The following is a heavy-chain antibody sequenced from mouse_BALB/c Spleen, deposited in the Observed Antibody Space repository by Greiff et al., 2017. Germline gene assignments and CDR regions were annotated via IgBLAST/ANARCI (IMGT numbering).Heavy chain of an antibody. CDR1: GYTFTDYE. V-gene: IGHV1-15*01. CDR3: TRDYGSSYRVFAY. Sequence: QVQLKESGAELVRPGASVTLSCKASGYTFTDYEMHWVKQTPVHGLEWIGAIDPETGGTAYNQKFKGKATLTADKSSSTAYMELRSLTSEDSAVYYCTRDYGSSYRVFAYWGQGTLVTVSA. CDR2: IDPETGGT. D-gene: IGHD1-1*01. J-gene: IGHJ3*01.